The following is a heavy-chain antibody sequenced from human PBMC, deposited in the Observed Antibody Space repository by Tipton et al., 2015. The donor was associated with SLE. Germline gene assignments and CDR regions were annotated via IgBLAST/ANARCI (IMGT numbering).Heavy chain of an antibody. CDR3: ARHLLGRYSGYLDY. J-gene: IGHJ4*02. Sequence: GLVKPSETLSLTCTVSGGSISSSTYYWGWIRQPPGKGLEWIGSIYYSGNTYYDPSLKSRLTTSVDTPKNQFSLKLSSVTAADTALYYCARHLLGRYSGYLDYWGQGTLVTVSS. V-gene: IGHV4-39*01. D-gene: IGHD1-26*01. CDR1: GGSISSSTYY. CDR2: IYYSGNT.